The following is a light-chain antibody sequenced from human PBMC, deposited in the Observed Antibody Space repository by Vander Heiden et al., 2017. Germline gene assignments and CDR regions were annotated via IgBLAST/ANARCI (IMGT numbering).Light chain of an antibody. V-gene: IGLV1-40*01. CDR3: QSYDSSLSGPVV. J-gene: IGLJ2*01. CDR1: SPHIRAAYH. CDR2: GNS. Sequence: QSVLTQPPSPTGAPGQWVTIPRTGRSPHIRAAYHVHWYQQLPGTAPKRLVYGNSKRPSGVPDRFSGSKSGTSASLAITGLQAEDEADYYSQSYDSSLSGPVVFGGGTKLTVL.